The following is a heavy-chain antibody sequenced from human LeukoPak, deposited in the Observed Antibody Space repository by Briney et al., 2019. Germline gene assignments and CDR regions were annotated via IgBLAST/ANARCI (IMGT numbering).Heavy chain of an antibody. V-gene: IGHV3-30*01. CDR3: ASEDVDTGDF. J-gene: IGHJ4*02. CDR2: ISHDGTNK. CDR1: GFTFTNAG. Sequence: PGGSLRLSCAASGFTFTNAGIHWVRLAAGKGLEWVSFISHDGTNKHYSDSVDGRFTVSRLNSQNTVYLQMTDLRLDDTATYYCASEDVDTGDFWGQGTLVTVSS. D-gene: IGHD5-18*01.